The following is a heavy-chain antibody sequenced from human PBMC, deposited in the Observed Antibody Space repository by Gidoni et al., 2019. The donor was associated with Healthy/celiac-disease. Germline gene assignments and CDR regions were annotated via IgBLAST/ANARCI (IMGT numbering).Heavy chain of an antibody. CDR2: IRSKAYGGTT. CDR3: TRDNEGAITIFGVDRYGLDY. J-gene: IGHJ4*02. CDR1: GFTFGVYA. Sequence: EVQLVESGGGLVQQGRSLRLSCTASGFTFGVYAMRWVRQAPGKGLEWVGFIRSKAYGGTTEYAASVKGRFTISRDDSKSIAYLQMNSLKTEDTAVYYCTRDNEGAITIFGVDRYGLDYWGQGTLVTVSS. V-gene: IGHV3-49*04. D-gene: IGHD3-3*01.